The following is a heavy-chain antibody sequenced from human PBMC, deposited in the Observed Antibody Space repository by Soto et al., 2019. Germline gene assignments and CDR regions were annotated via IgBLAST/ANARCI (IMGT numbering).Heavy chain of an antibody. CDR3: AGLYHYDSSGYYDY. Sequence: GASVKVSCKASGNSFTTYYMHWVRQAPGQGLEWMGIINPSGGRTTYAQKFQGRVTMTRDTSTSTFHMELSSLTSEDTAVYYCAGLYHYDSSGYYDYWGLGTLVTVS. J-gene: IGHJ4*02. CDR2: INPSGGRT. V-gene: IGHV1-46*01. D-gene: IGHD3-22*01. CDR1: GNSFTTYY.